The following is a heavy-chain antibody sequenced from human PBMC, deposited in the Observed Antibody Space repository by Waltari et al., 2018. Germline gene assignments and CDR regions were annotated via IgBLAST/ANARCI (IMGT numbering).Heavy chain of an antibody. CDR1: GFTFRKYW. CDR2: IKEDRSEI. D-gene: IGHD3-16*01. V-gene: IGHV3-7*01. Sequence: EVRLVESGGGLVQPGGSLRLSCAASGFTFRKYWMSWVRQAPGRGLEWVANIKEDRSEIYYVDSVEGRFTVSRDNAKNSLYLQMTSLRAEDTAIYYCSSLYGGFDPWGQGTLVTVSS. CDR3: SSLYGGFDP. J-gene: IGHJ5*02.